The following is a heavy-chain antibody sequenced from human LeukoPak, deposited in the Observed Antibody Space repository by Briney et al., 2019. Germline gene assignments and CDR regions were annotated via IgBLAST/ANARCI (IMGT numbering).Heavy chain of an antibody. D-gene: IGHD6-13*01. Sequence: SETLSLTCTVSGGSISSYYWSWIRQPPGKGLEWIGYIYYSGSTNYNPSLKSRVTISVDTSKNQFSLKLSPVTAADTAVYYCARDGASSWYRYFDYWGQGTLVTVSS. J-gene: IGHJ4*02. V-gene: IGHV4-59*01. CDR3: ARDGASSWYRYFDY. CDR1: GGSISSYY. CDR2: IYYSGST.